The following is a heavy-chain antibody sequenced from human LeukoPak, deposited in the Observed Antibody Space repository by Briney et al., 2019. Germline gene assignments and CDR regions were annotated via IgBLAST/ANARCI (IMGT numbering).Heavy chain of an antibody. CDR3: ARRATSGSPYYLDY. V-gene: IGHV4-59*01. Sequence: SETLSLTCTVSGGSINGYYWTWIRLPPGKELEWIGYMYYSGSTNYNPSLKSRVTMSVDTPKNQFSLKLSSVTAADTAVYYCARRATSGSPYYLDYWGQGALVTVSS. CDR1: GGSINGYY. D-gene: IGHD3-10*01. J-gene: IGHJ4*02. CDR2: MYYSGST.